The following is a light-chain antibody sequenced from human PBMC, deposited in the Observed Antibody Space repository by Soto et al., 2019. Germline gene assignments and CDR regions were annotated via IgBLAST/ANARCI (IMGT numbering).Light chain of an antibody. J-gene: IGKJ1*01. CDR2: DAS. V-gene: IGKV1-5*01. CDR1: QSISNW. Sequence: DIQMTQSPSTLSAFVGDRVTITCRASQSISNWLAWYQQKPGKAPKLLIYDASSLESGVPSRFSGSGSGTEFTLTISSLQPDEFATYYCKQYNSYSWTVGQGTKVDI. CDR3: KQYNSYSWT.